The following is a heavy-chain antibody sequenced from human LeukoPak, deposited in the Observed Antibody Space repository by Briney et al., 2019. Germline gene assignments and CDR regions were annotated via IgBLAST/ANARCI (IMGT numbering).Heavy chain of an antibody. Sequence: GGSLRLSCAASGFTFSSYGMHWVRQAPGKGLEWVAFIRYDGSNKYYADSVKGRFTISRDNSKNTLYLQMNSLRAEDTAVYYCAKDLNKSIAVAGCCWGQGTLVTVSS. V-gene: IGHV3-30*02. D-gene: IGHD6-19*01. CDR1: GFTFSSYG. CDR2: IRYDGSNK. CDR3: AKDLNKSIAVAGCC. J-gene: IGHJ4*02.